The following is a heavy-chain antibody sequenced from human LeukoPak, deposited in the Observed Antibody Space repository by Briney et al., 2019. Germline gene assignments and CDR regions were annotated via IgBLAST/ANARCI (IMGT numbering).Heavy chain of an antibody. V-gene: IGHV4-59*01. Sequence: PSETLSLTCAVSGGSLNSYYWSWIRQPPGKGLEWIGYIYNRGTTNYNPSRKSRVTISVDTSKNQFSLRLNSVTAADTAVYFCARKGAAGTGLDYWGLGTQVTVSS. D-gene: IGHD1-1*01. CDR2: IYNRGTT. J-gene: IGHJ4*02. CDR1: GGSLNSYY. CDR3: ARKGAAGTGLDY.